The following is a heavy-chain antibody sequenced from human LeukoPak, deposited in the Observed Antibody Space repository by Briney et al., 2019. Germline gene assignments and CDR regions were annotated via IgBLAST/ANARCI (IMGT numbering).Heavy chain of an antibody. CDR3: ATFGITVTVAAYYYMDV. CDR1: GFTFSGSA. CDR2: IRNKANSYAT. V-gene: IGHV3-73*01. Sequence: QAGGSLRLSCAASGFTFSGSAMHWVRQASGKGLEWVGRIRNKANSYATAYSTSVKGRFTISRDDSKNTAYLQMNSLITEDTAVYYCATFGITVTVAAYYYMDVWGKGTTVTVSS. D-gene: IGHD4-17*01. J-gene: IGHJ6*03.